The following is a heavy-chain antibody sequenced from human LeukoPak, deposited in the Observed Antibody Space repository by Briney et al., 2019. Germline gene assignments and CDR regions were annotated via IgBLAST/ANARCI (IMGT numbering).Heavy chain of an antibody. CDR3: MAFNWDEARSFDL. CDR1: GYTFVNYW. J-gene: IGHJ3*01. Sequence: GESLKISCQASGYTFVNYWIAWVRQMPGRGLEWMGIIYPADSHIRYSPSFQGHVTISADDSNSVPYLQWNSVKASDAATYYCMAFNWDEARSFDLWGQGTMLNV. V-gene: IGHV5-51*01. CDR2: IYPADSHI. D-gene: IGHD1-1*01.